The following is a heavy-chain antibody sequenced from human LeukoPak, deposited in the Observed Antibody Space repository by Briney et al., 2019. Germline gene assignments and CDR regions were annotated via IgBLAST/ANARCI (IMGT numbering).Heavy chain of an antibody. CDR3: AEPGGDY. D-gene: IGHD3-16*01. J-gene: IGHJ4*02. CDR2: IYYSGST. V-gene: IGHV4-38-2*02. CDR1: GYSISSGYY. Sequence: PSETLSLTCTVSGYSISSGYYWGWIRQPPGKGLEWIGSIYYSGSTYYNPSLKSRVTISVDTSKNQFSLKLSSVTAADTAVYYCAEPGGDYWGQGTLVTVSS.